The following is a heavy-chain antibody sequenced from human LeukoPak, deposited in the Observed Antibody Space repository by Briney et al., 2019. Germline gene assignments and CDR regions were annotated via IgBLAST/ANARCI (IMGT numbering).Heavy chain of an antibody. Sequence: PGGSLRLSCAASGFTFSDYYMSWIRQAPGKGLEWVSYISGSGSTIYYADSVKGRFTISRDNAKNSLYLQMNSLRAEDTAVYYCARGRSYYDIYFDYWGQGTLVTVSS. D-gene: IGHD1-26*01. CDR1: GFTFSDYY. CDR2: ISGSGSTI. CDR3: ARGRSYYDIYFDY. J-gene: IGHJ4*02. V-gene: IGHV3-11*04.